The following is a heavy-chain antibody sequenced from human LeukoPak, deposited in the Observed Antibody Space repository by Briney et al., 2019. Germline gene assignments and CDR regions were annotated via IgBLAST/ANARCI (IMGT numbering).Heavy chain of an antibody. D-gene: IGHD3-10*01. CDR3: TGSGRIYYYYMDV. CDR2: IRYDGSNK. Sequence: PGGSLRLSCATSGFTFSSYGIHWVRQAPGKGLEWVAFIRYDGSNKYYADSVKGRFTISRDNSKNTLYLQMNSLRAEDTAVYYCTGSGRIYYYYMDVWGKGTTVTISS. CDR1: GFTFSSYG. V-gene: IGHV3-30*02. J-gene: IGHJ6*03.